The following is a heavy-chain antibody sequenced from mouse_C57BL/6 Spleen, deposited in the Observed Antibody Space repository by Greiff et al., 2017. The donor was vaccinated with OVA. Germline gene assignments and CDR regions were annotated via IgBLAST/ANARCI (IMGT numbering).Heavy chain of an antibody. J-gene: IGHJ2*01. CDR1: GYTFTDYY. CDR2: IYPGSGNT. CDR3: ARTGVGFYYFDY. V-gene: IGHV1-76*01. Sequence: VQLQQSGAELVRPGASVKLSCKASGYTFTDYYINWVKQRPGQGLEWIARIYPGSGNTYYNEKFKGKATLTAEKSSSTAYMQLSSLTSEDSAVYFCARTGVGFYYFDYWGQGTTLTVSS.